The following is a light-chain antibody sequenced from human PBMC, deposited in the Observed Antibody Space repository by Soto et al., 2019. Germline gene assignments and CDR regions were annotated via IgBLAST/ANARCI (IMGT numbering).Light chain of an antibody. CDR2: DAS. CDR1: QDISNY. V-gene: IGKV1-33*01. Sequence: DIQMTQSPSSLSASVGDRVTITCQASQDISNYLNWYQQKPGKAPKLLLYDASNLETGVPSRFSGSGSGTDFTFTISSLQPEDSATYYCQQNDNLPPTFGQGTKREIK. CDR3: QQNDNLPPT. J-gene: IGKJ2*01.